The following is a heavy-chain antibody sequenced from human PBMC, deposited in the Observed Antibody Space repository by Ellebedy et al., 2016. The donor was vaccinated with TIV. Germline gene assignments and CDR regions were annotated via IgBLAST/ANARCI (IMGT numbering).Heavy chain of an antibody. Sequence: PGGSLRLSCAASGFTFSRYAMSWVRQAPGKGLEWVSGIFGSGGGISYADSVKGRFTISRDNYNRMVHLQMNSLRTEDTAVYYCAKDRTTGDGYWVFDQWGQGTLVTVSS. D-gene: IGHD4-17*01. J-gene: IGHJ4*02. CDR3: AKDRTTGDGYWVFDQ. CDR2: IFGSGGGI. V-gene: IGHV3-23*01. CDR1: GFTFSRYA.